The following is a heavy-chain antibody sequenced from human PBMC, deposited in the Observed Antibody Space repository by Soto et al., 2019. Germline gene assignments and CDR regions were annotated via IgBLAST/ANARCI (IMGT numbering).Heavy chain of an antibody. V-gene: IGHV1-18*01. D-gene: IGHD2-21*02. J-gene: IGHJ4*02. CDR2: ISTYNGDT. CDR3: ARGGGNSLSYFEY. CDR1: GYTFTSYG. Sequence: QVQLVQSGAEVKKPGASVKVSCKASGYTFTSYGISWVRQAPGQGLEWMGWISTYNGDTKYAQRLQGRVTMTTDTCTSTAYMELRNLRSDETAVYYCARGGGNSLSYFEYWGQATLVTVSS.